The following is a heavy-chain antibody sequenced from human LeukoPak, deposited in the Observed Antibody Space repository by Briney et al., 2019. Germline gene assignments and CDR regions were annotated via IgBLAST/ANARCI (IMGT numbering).Heavy chain of an antibody. CDR1: GYTFNSYG. V-gene: IGHV1-18*01. D-gene: IGHD3-22*01. Sequence: ASVKVSCKASGYTFNSYGISWVRQAPGQGLEWMGWISGYNGNTNYAQKLQGRVTMTTGTSTSTAYMELRSLRSDDSAVYYCARVLNYYDSSGSNYYYMDVWGKGTTVTVSS. J-gene: IGHJ6*03. CDR3: ARVLNYYDSSGSNYYYMDV. CDR2: ISGYNGNT.